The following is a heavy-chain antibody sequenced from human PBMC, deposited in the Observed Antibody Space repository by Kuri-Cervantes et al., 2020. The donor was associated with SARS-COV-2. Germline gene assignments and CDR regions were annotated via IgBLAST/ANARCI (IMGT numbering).Heavy chain of an antibody. D-gene: IGHD3-10*01. Sequence: SVKVSCKASGGTLSSYAISWVRQAPGQGLEWMGGIIPIFGTANYAQKFQGRVTITTDESTSTAYMELSSLRSDDTAVYYCARDGSKGKYFQHWGQGTLVTVSS. V-gene: IGHV1-69*05. CDR1: GGTLSSYA. CDR3: ARDGSKGKYFQH. CDR2: IIPIFGTA. J-gene: IGHJ1*01.